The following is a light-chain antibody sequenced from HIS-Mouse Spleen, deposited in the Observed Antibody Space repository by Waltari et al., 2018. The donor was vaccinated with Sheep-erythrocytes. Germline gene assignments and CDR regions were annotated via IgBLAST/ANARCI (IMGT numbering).Light chain of an antibody. V-gene: IGKV3-15*01. CDR2: GAS. J-gene: IGKJ1*01. Sequence: EIVITQSPATLSVSPGARATLSCRASQSVSSNLAWYQQKPGQAPRLLIYGASTRATGIPARFSGSGSGTEFTLTISSMQSEDFAVYYCKQYNNWPPWTFGQGTKVEIK. CDR3: KQYNNWPPWT. CDR1: QSVSSN.